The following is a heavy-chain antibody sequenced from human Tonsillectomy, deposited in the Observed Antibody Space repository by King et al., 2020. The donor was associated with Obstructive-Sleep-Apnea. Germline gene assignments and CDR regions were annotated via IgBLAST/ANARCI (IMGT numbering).Heavy chain of an antibody. Sequence: VQLQQWGAGLLKPSETLSLTCAVYGGSFSGYYWSWIRQPPGKGLEWIGEINHSGSTNYNPSLKSRVTISVDTSKNQFSLKLNSMTAADTAMYYCARYSSSWPNWFDSWGQGTLVTVSS. D-gene: IGHD6-13*01. V-gene: IGHV4-34*01. CDR2: INHSGST. CDR1: GGSFSGYY. CDR3: ARYSSSWPNWFDS. J-gene: IGHJ5*01.